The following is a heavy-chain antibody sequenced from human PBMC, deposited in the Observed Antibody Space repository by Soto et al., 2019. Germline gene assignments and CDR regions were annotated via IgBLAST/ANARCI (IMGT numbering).Heavy chain of an antibody. CDR1: GGSISSGDYY. V-gene: IGHV4-30-4*01. Sequence: SETLSLTCTVSGGSISSGDYYWSWIRHPPGKGLEWIGYIYYSGSTYYNPSLKSRVTISVDTSKNQFSLKLSSVTAADTAVYYCARDHDFWSGSHTFDYWGQGTRVTVSS. CDR2: IYYSGST. J-gene: IGHJ4*02. CDR3: ARDHDFWSGSHTFDY. D-gene: IGHD3-3*01.